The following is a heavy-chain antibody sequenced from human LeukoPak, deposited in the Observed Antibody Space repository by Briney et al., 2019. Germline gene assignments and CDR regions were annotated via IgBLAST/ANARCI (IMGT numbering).Heavy chain of an antibody. D-gene: IGHD4-17*01. CDR2: IKQDGSEK. CDR1: GFTFSSYW. V-gene: IGHV3-7*01. J-gene: IGHJ4*02. Sequence: GGSLRLSCAASGFTFSSYWMSWVRQAPGKGLEWVANIKQDGSEKYYVDSVKGRFTVSRDNGKKLVHLQLNSLRAEDTAVYFCARIPHPDYADAQWGQGTLSSSPQ. CDR3: ARIPHPDYADAQ.